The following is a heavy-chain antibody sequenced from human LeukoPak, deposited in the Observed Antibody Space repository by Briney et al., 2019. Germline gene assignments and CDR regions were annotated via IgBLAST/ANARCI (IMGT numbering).Heavy chain of an antibody. V-gene: IGHV3-7*03. CDR1: GFTFSSYW. J-gene: IGHJ5*02. CDR3: ARDRVAAAGTNWFDP. Sequence: PGGSLRLSCAASGFTFSSYWMSWVRQAPGKGLEWVANIKQDGSEKYYVDSVKGRFTISRDNAKNLLYLQMNSLRAEDTAVYYCARDRVAAAGTNWFDPWGQGTLVTVSS. D-gene: IGHD6-13*01. CDR2: IKQDGSEK.